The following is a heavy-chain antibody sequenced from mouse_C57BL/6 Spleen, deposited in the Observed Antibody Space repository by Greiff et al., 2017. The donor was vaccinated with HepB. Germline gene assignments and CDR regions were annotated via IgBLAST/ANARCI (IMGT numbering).Heavy chain of an antibody. V-gene: IGHV5-6*01. CDR3: TRHSLITTVPVPFAY. D-gene: IGHD1-2*01. CDR2: ISSGGSYT. Sequence: EVMLVESGGDLVKPGGSLKLSCAASGFTFSSYGMSWVRQTPDKRLEWVATISSGGSYTYYPDSVKGRFTISRDNAKNTLYLQMSSLKSEDTAMYYCTRHSLITTVPVPFAYWGQGTLVTVSA. J-gene: IGHJ3*01. CDR1: GFTFSSYG.